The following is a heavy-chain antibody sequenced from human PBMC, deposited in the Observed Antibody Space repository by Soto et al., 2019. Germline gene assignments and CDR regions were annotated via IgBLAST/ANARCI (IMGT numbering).Heavy chain of an antibody. CDR1: GFTFSSYS. J-gene: IGHJ4*02. CDR2: ISSSSSYI. V-gene: IGHV3-21*01. CDR3: ARDPSLIVYSSGWYYFDY. D-gene: IGHD6-19*01. Sequence: GGSLRLSCAASGFTFSSYSMNWVRQAPGKGLEWVSSISSSSSYIYYADSVKGRFTISRDNAKNSLYLQMNSLRAEDTAVYYCARDPSLIVYSSGWYYFDYWGQGTLVTVS.